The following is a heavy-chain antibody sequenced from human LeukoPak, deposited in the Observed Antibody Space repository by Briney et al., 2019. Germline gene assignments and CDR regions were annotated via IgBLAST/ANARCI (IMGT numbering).Heavy chain of an antibody. J-gene: IGHJ4*02. V-gene: IGHV4-59*08. CDR1: GFTFSDHY. D-gene: IGHD6-13*01. CDR3: ARVQQQPKSDYFDY. CDR2: IYYSGST. Sequence: GSLRLSCAASGFTFSDHYMDWVRQPPGKGLEWIGYIYYSGSTNYNPSLKSRVTISVDTSKNQFSLKLSSVTAADTAVYYCARVQQQPKSDYFDYWGQGTLVTVSS.